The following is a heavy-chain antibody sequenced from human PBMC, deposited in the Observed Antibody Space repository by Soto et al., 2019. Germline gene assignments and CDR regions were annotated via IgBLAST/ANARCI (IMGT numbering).Heavy chain of an antibody. CDR2: ISGSGGST. V-gene: IGHV3-23*01. Sequence: PGGSLRLSCAASGFTFSSYAMSWVRQAPGKGLEWVSAISGSGGSTYYADSVKGRFTISRDNSKNTLYLQMNSLRAEDTAVYYCAIAPYCSSTSCYPAAGPFDYWGQGTLVTVSS. J-gene: IGHJ4*02. CDR1: GFTFSSYA. D-gene: IGHD2-2*01. CDR3: AIAPYCSSTSCYPAAGPFDY.